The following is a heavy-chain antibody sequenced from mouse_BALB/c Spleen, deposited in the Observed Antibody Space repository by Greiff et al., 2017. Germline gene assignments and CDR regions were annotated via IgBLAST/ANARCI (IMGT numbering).Heavy chain of an antibody. CDR2: IRNKANGYTT. V-gene: IGHV7-3*02. J-gene: IGHJ4*01. CDR3: ARDMITRAMDY. Sequence: EVQLQESGGGLVQPGGSLRLSCATSGFTFTDYYMSWVRQPPGKALEWLGFIRNKANGYTTEYSASVKGRFTISRDNSQSILYLQMNTLRAEDSATYYCARDMITRAMDYWGQGTSVTVSS. CDR1: GFTFTDYY. D-gene: IGHD2-4*01.